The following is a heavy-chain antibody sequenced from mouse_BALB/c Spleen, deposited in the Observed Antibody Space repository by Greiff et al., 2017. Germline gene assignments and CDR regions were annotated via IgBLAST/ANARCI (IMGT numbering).Heavy chain of an antibody. CDR1: GFTFSSFG. CDR3: AREALHFDY. V-gene: IGHV5-17*02. J-gene: IGHJ2*01. Sequence: EVMLVESGGGLVQPGGSRKLSCAASGFTFSSFGMHWVRQAPEKGLEWVAYISSGSSTIYYADTVKGRFTISRDNPKNTLFLEMTSQRSEDTAMYYCAREALHFDYWGQGTTLTVSS. CDR2: ISSGSSTI.